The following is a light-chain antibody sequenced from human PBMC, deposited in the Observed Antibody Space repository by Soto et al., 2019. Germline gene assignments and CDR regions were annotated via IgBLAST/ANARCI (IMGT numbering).Light chain of an antibody. CDR2: DAS. J-gene: IGKJ1*01. Sequence: DIQMTQSPSTLSGSVGYPCTITCRASQSISSWLAWYQQKPGKAPKLLIYDASSLESGVPSRFSGSGSGTEFTLTISSLQSEDFAVYYCQQYNNWLWTFGQGTKVDIK. V-gene: IGKV1-5*01. CDR3: QQYNNWLWT. CDR1: QSISSW.